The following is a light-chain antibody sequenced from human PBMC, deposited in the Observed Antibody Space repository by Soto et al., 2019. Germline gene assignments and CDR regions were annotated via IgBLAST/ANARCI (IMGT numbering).Light chain of an antibody. CDR3: QQYNSYFT. CDR2: KAS. J-gene: IGKJ3*01. V-gene: IGKV1-5*03. CDR1: QSISSW. Sequence: DIQMTQSPSTLSASVGDRVIITCRASQSISSWLAWYQQKPGKAPKLLIYKASSLESGVPSRFSGSGSGTEFTLTISSLQPDDFATYSCQQYNSYFTFGPGTKVDIK.